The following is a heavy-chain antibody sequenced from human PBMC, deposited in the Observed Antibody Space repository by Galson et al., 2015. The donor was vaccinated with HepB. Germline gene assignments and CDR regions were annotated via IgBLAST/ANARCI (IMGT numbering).Heavy chain of an antibody. V-gene: IGHV3-21*01. Sequence: SLRLSCAASGFTFSSYSMNWVRQAPGKGLEWVSSISSSSSYIYYADSVKGRFTISRDNAKNSLYLQMNSLRAEDTAVYYCASASPRGYSYDENWFDPWGQGTLVTVSS. J-gene: IGHJ5*02. CDR2: ISSSSSYI. CDR3: ASASPRGYSYDENWFDP. D-gene: IGHD5-18*01. CDR1: GFTFSSYS.